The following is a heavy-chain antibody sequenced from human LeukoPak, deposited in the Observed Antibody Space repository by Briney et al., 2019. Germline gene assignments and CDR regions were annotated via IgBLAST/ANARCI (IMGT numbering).Heavy chain of an antibody. CDR2: ISYDGGNK. Sequence: GGSLRLSCAASGFTFSSYAVHWVRQAPGKGLEWVAVISYDGGNKYYADSVKGRFTISRDNSKNTLYLQMNSLEIEDTAVYFCSWEKDVSFGRRLEHWGQGTLVTVAS. CDR1: GFTFSSYA. J-gene: IGHJ5*02. CDR3: SWEKDVSFGRRLEH. D-gene: IGHD3-10*01. V-gene: IGHV3-30*03.